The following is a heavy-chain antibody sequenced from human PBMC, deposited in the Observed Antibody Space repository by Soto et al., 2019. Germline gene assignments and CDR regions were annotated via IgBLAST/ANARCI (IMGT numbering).Heavy chain of an antibody. J-gene: IGHJ6*02. CDR1: GYIFTNYG. Sequence: AASVKVSCKASGYIFTNYGISWVRQAPGQGLEWMGWISAYNGNTNYAQKFQGRVTMTTDTSTSTAYMEVRSLRSDDTAVYYCAREDVEPAATGYYSYGMDVWGQGTTVTVSS. CDR2: ISAYNGNT. D-gene: IGHD2-2*01. CDR3: AREDVEPAATGYYSYGMDV. V-gene: IGHV1-18*04.